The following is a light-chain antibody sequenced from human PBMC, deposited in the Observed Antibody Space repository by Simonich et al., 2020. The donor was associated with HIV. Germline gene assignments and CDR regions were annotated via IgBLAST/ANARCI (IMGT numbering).Light chain of an antibody. CDR2: AAT. V-gene: IGKV1-9*01. Sequence: DIQLTQSPSFLSASVGNRVTITCRASQGISSYLAWYQQKPGKAPKLLIYAATTLQSGVPSRFSGSGSGTEFTLTISSLQPEDFATYYCQQYNSYSQMFGQGTKVEIK. CDR3: QQYNSYSQM. J-gene: IGKJ1*01. CDR1: QGISSY.